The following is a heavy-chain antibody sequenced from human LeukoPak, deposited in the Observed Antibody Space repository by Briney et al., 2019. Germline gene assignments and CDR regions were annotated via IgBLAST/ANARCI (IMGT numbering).Heavy chain of an antibody. CDR3: ASIGGEVPAANRPFDI. CDR1: GYTFTSYG. D-gene: IGHD2-2*01. CDR2: ISAYNGNT. J-gene: IGHJ3*02. V-gene: IGHV1-18*01. Sequence: GASVKFSCKASGYTFTSYGISWVRQAPGQGLEWMGWISAYNGNTNYAQKLQGRVTITADESTRIAYMELSSLRSEDTAVYYCASIGGEVPAANRPFDIWGQGTMVTVSS.